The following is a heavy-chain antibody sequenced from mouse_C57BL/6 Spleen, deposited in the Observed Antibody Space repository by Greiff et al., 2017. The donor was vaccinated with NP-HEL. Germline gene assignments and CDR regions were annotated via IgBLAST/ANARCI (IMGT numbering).Heavy chain of an antibody. CDR2: IYPSDSET. CDR1: GYTFTSYW. D-gene: IGHD2-1*01. V-gene: IGHV1-61*01. Sequence: QVQLQQPGAELVRPGSSVKLSCKASGYTFTSYWMDWVKQRPGQGLEWIGNIYPSDSETNYNQKFKDKATLTVDKSSSTDYMQLSSLTSEDSAVYYCARRSHLLWGDFDYWGQGTTLTVSS. CDR3: ARRSHLLWGDFDY. J-gene: IGHJ2*01.